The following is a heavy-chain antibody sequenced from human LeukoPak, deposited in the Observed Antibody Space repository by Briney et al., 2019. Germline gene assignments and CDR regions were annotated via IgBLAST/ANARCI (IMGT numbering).Heavy chain of an antibody. CDR1: GYTFTSYG. CDR3: ARDRCCSSTSCYAYYYGMDV. CDR2: ISAYNGNT. D-gene: IGHD2-2*01. V-gene: IGHV1-18*01. J-gene: IGHJ6*02. Sequence: GASVKVSCKASGYTFTSYGISWVRQAPGQGLEWMGWISAYNGNTNYAQKLQGRVTMTTDTSTSTAYMELRSLRSDDTAVYYCARDRCCSSTSCYAYYYGMDVWGQGTTVTVSS.